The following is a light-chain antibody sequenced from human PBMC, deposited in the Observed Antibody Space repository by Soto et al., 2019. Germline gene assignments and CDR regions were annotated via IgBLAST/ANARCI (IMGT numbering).Light chain of an antibody. J-gene: IGLJ3*02. CDR1: SSDVGGYNY. Sequence: QSVLTQPASVSGSLGQWITISCTGTSSDVGGYNYVSWYQHHPGKAPKLIIYQVYSRPSGVSNRFSGSKFGNTASLTISGLQAEDEADYYCSSYTRTTTLVVFGGGTKLTVL. V-gene: IGLV2-14*01. CDR2: QVY. CDR3: SSYTRTTTLVV.